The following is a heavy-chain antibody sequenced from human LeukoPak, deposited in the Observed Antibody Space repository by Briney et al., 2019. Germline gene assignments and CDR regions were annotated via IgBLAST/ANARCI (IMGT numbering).Heavy chain of an antibody. D-gene: IGHD3-22*01. CDR2: ISVSSNNI. CDR3: ASSYYDSSDYYYDAFDI. Sequence: AGGSLRLSCAASGFTFSRYSMNWVRQAPGKGLEWVSYISVSSNNIYYIDSVKGRFTISGDNAKNSLYLQMNDLRAEDTAVYYCASSYYDSSDYYYDAFDIWGQGTMVTVSS. V-gene: IGHV3-48*01. J-gene: IGHJ3*02. CDR1: GFTFSRYS.